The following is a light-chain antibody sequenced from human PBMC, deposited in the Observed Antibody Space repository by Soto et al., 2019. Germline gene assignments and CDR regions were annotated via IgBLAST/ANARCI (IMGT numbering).Light chain of an antibody. J-gene: IGLJ1*01. V-gene: IGLV2-14*03. Sequence: HSVLTQPASVFGSPGQSITFSCTGTSSDVGGYNFVSWYQQHPGKAPKLMIYEVSSRPSGVSNRFSGSKSGNTASLTISGLQAEDEADYYCSSYTSSRAYVFGIGTKVTVL. CDR2: EVS. CDR3: SSYTSSRAYV. CDR1: SSDVGGYNF.